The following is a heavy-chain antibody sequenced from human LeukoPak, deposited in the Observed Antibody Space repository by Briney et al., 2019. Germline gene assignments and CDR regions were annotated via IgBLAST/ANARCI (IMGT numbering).Heavy chain of an antibody. J-gene: IGHJ6*03. D-gene: IGHD2-2*01. CDR2: IIPIFGTA. Sequence: ASVKVSCKASGGTFSSYAISWVRQAPGQGLEWMGGIIPIFGTANYAQKFQGRVTITADESTSTAYMELSSLRSEDTAVYYCARNPSRDCSSTSCYPYYYYYYMDVWGKGTTVTVSS. CDR3: ARNPSRDCSSTSCYPYYYYYYMDV. V-gene: IGHV1-69*13. CDR1: GGTFSSYA.